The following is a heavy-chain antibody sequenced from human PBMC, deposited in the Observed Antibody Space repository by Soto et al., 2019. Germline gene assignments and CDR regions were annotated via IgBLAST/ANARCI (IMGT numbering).Heavy chain of an antibody. D-gene: IGHD4-17*01. V-gene: IGHV4-61*01. CDR1: GASVRSGSYY. Sequence: QVQLQESGPGLVKPSETLSLTCTVSGASVRSGSYYWSWVRQPPGRGLEWIGYIYDTGTTNYNPSLKSRVTMSVDTSKNQFSLMLNSLTAADTAVYYCARVEDYGDYFDYWGQGTLVTVSS. J-gene: IGHJ4*02. CDR2: IYDTGTT. CDR3: ARVEDYGDYFDY.